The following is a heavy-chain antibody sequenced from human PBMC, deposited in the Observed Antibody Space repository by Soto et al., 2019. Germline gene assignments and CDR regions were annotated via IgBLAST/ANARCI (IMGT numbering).Heavy chain of an antibody. CDR1: GGSISSYY. J-gene: IGHJ6*02. V-gene: IGHV4-4*07. Sequence: QVQLQESGPGLVKPSETLSLTCTVSGGSISSYYWSWIRQPTGKGLAWIGRIYTSGSTNYNPSLKSRVTMSVDTSKNQFSLKLSSVTAADTAVYYCAREDVEMATADVWGQGTTVTVSS. CDR2: IYTSGST. D-gene: IGHD5-18*01. CDR3: AREDVEMATADV.